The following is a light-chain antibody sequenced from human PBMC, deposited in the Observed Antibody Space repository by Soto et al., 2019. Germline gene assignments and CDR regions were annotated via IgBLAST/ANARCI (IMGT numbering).Light chain of an antibody. V-gene: IGLV4-60*03. CDR3: ETWDSNTRV. J-gene: IGLJ2*01. CDR2: LEGSGSY. CDR1: SVHSSYI. Sequence: QSVLTQSSSASASLGSSVKLTCTLSSVHSSYIIAWHQQQPGKAPRYLMKLEGSGSYNKGSGVPDRFSGSSSGADRYLTISNLQSXDEADYYCETWDSNTRVFGGGTKLTVL.